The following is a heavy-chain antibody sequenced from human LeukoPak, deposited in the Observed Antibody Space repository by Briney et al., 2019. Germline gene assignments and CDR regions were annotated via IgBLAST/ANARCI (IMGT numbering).Heavy chain of an antibody. D-gene: IGHD5-12*01. J-gene: IGHJ4*02. CDR3: ASARGYSGYEQIDY. Sequence: PGGSLRLSCAASGFTVSSNYMSWVRQAPGKGLEWVSVIYSGGSTYYADSVKGRFTISRDNSKNTLYLQMNSLRAEDTAVYYCASARGYSGYEQIDYWGQGTLVTVSS. CDR1: GFTVSSNY. V-gene: IGHV3-66*01. CDR2: IYSGGST.